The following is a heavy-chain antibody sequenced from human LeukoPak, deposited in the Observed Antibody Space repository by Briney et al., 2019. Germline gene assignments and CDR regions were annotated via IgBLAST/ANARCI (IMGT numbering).Heavy chain of an antibody. J-gene: IGHJ4*02. V-gene: IGHV3-74*01. CDR3: AHGDHSSFDG. CDR1: GFGLSTYW. Sequence: PGGSLRLSCVASGFGLSTYWMRWVRQIPGKGLVWVSRIDNDGTTRNYADPVKGRFTISRDNAKNTLYLQMNSLRAEDTAVYYCAHGDHSSFDGWGQGILVTVSS. D-gene: IGHD3-10*01. CDR2: IDNDGTTR.